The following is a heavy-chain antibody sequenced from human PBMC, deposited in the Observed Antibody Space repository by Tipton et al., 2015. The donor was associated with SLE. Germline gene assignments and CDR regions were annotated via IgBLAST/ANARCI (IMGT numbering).Heavy chain of an antibody. V-gene: IGHV4-59*01. Sequence: TLSLTCSVSGGSITNKYWSWIRQPPGKGLEWIGYLNYNGGATYSPSLKSRVTTSVDTSKSQFSLRLSSVTAADTAVYYCARDYYGSGFDAFDIWGQGTMVTVSS. CDR2: LNYNGGA. D-gene: IGHD3-10*01. CDR3: ARDYYGSGFDAFDI. CDR1: GGSITNKY. J-gene: IGHJ3*02.